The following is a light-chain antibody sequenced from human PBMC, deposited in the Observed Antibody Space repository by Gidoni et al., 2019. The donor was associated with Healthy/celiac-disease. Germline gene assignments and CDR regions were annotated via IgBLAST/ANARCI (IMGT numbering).Light chain of an antibody. CDR1: QSVSSN. CDR3: QQYNNWPRT. CDR2: GAS. Sequence: EIVMTQSPATLSVSPGERATLSCRASQSVSSNLAWYQRKPGQAPRLLIYGASTRATGIPARFSGSGSGTEFTLTISSLQSEDFAVCYCQQYNNWPRTFGQGTKVEIK. V-gene: IGKV3-15*01. J-gene: IGKJ1*01.